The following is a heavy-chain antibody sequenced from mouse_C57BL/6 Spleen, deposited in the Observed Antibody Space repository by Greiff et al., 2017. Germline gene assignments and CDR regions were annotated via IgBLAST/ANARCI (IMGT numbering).Heavy chain of an antibody. D-gene: IGHD1-1*01. CDR1: GYTFTSYW. CDR2: IHPNSGST. J-gene: IGHJ2*01. V-gene: IGHV1-64*01. CDR3: LITTVVADFDY. Sequence: QLQQPGAELVKPGASVKLSCKASGYTFTSYWMHWVKQRPGQGLEWIGMIHPNSGSTNYNEKFKSKATLTVDKSSSTAYMQLSSLTSEDSAVYYCLITTVVADFDYWGQGTTLTVSS.